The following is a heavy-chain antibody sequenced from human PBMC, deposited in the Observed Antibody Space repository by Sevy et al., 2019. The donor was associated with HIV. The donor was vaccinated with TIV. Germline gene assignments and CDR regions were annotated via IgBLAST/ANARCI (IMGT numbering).Heavy chain of an antibody. J-gene: IGHJ4*02. CDR3: AREGGYYDRFFDY. CDR1: GFTFSSYS. D-gene: IGHD3-22*01. V-gene: IGHV3-21*01. Sequence: GGSLRLSCAASGFTFSSYSMNWVRQAPGKGLEWVSSISSSSSYIYYADSVKGRFTISRDNAKNSLYLQMNSLRAEDTAVYYCAREGGYYDRFFDYWGQGILVTVSS. CDR2: ISSSSSYI.